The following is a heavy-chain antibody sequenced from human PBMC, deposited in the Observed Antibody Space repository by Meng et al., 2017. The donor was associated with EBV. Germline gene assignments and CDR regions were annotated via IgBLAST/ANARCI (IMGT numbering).Heavy chain of an antibody. V-gene: IGHV1-69*01. CDR1: GGTFRSDA. J-gene: IGHJ4*02. Sequence: QVQLGQSGAQVKKPGSWVKVSCKTSGGTFRSDAVSWVRQAPGQGLEWMGGLIPMSDAPYYAQKFQDRVTITADESTSTHYMDLSGLRSEDTAVYYCASESGRGFTPDYWGQGTLVTVSS. D-gene: IGHD3-10*01. CDR2: LIPMSDAP. CDR3: ASESGRGFTPDY.